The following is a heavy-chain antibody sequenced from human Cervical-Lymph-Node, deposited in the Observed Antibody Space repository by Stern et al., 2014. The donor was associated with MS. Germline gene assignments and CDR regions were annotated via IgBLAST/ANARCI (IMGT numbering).Heavy chain of an antibody. J-gene: IGHJ4*02. CDR2: IYLADSDT. V-gene: IGHV5-51*03. CDR1: GYSFSNFW. Sequence: EVQLVESGADVKKSGESLRISCKGSGYSFSNFWIGWVRQMPGRGLEWMGIIYLADSDTRYSPSFQGQVTISADKSINTTYLQWSSLKASDTAIYYCAKGAGATLRRFDYWGQGTLVTVSS. D-gene: IGHD1-14*01. CDR3: AKGAGATLRRFDY.